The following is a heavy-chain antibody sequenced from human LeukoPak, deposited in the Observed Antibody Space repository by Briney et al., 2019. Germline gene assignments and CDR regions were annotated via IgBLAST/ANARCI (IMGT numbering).Heavy chain of an antibody. CDR1: GGSISSSIYY. D-gene: IGHD4-11*01. J-gene: IGHJ5*02. V-gene: IGHV4-39*07. Sequence: SETLSLTCTVSGGSISSSIYYWGWIRQPPGKGLEWIGSIYYSGSTYYNPSLKSRVTISVDTSKNQFSLKLSSVTAADTAVYYCARGPYDYNNYRFDPWGQGTLVTVSS. CDR3: ARGPYDYNNYRFDP. CDR2: IYYSGST.